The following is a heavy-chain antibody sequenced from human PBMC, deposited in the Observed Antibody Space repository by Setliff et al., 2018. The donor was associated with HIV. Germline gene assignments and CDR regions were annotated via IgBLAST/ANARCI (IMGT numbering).Heavy chain of an antibody. D-gene: IGHD4-17*01. CDR1: GFTFSSYS. V-gene: IGHV4-34*01. CDR3: ARFEVTTVTTRDY. Sequence: GSLRLSCAASGFTFSSYSMNWVRQAPGKGLEWIGEIHHTGYINYHPSFKSRVTISLDTSRNQFSLKLRSVTAADTAVYYCARFEVTTVTTRDYWGQGTLVTVSS. J-gene: IGHJ4*02. CDR2: IHHTGYI.